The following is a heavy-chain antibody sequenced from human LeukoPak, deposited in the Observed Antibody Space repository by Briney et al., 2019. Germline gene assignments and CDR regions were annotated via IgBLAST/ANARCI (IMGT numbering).Heavy chain of an antibody. CDR3: ARGWASSRRKAFDI. J-gene: IGHJ3*02. CDR1: GFIFNSYW. CDR2: VDQDGSEK. D-gene: IGHD3-16*01. V-gene: IGHV3-7*03. Sequence: GGSLRLSCAASGFIFNSYWMNWLRQAPGKGLEWVANVDQDGSEKYYVGSVKGRFTISRDNAKNSLYLQMNSLRVEDTAVYYCARGWASSRRKAFDIWGQGTMVTVSS.